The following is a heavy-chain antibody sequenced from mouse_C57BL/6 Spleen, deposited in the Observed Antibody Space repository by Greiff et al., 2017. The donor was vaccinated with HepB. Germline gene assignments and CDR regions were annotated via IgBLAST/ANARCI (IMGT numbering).Heavy chain of an antibody. J-gene: IGHJ1*03. CDR2: INPSSGYT. Sequence: VKLQEPGAELAKPGASVKLSCKASGYTFTSYWMHWVQQRPGQGLEWIGDINPSSGYTKYHQKFKDKATLTADKSSSTAYMQLSSLTYEDSAVYYCARGTTTVVATPYFDVWGTGTTVTVSS. V-gene: IGHV1-7*01. D-gene: IGHD1-1*01. CDR3: ARGTTTVVATPYFDV. CDR1: GYTFTSYW.